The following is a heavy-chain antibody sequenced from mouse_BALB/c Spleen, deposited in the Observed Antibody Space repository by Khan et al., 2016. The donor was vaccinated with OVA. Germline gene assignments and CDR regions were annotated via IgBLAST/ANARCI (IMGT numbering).Heavy chain of an antibody. Sequence: QVQLKQSGPELVKPGASVKMSCKASGYTFSDYVISWVKLRTGQGLEWIGEIYPGSGSTYYNEKLKGKATLTADKSSNTAYMQLSSLTSEDSAVYFCARSYDGAWFAYWGQGTLVTVS. V-gene: IGHV1-77*01. D-gene: IGHD1-1*01. CDR2: IYPGSGST. J-gene: IGHJ3*01. CDR3: ARSYDGAWFAY. CDR1: GYTFSDYV.